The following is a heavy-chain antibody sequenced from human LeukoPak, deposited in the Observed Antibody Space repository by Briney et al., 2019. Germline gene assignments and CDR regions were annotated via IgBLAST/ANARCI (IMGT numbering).Heavy chain of an antibody. CDR1: GYTFTGYY. Sequence: ASVKVSCKASGYTFTGYYMHWVRQAPGQGLEWMGWINPNSGGTNYAQKFQGRVTMTRDTSISTAYMELSRLRSDDTAVYYCARGQRYSSSSRSGFDPWGQGTLVTVSS. D-gene: IGHD6-6*01. V-gene: IGHV1-2*02. J-gene: IGHJ5*02. CDR2: INPNSGGT. CDR3: ARGQRYSSSSRSGFDP.